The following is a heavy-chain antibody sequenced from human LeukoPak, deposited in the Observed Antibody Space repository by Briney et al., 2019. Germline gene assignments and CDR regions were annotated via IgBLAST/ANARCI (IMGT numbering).Heavy chain of an antibody. CDR2: ISSSSSTI. D-gene: IGHD3-9*01. Sequence: GGSLRLSCAASGFTFSSYSMNWVRQASGKGLEWVSYISSSSSTIYYADSVKGRFTISRDNAKNSLYLQMNSLRAEDTAVYYCAKDGGEYYDILTGYYPRLYYMDVWGKGTTVTISS. J-gene: IGHJ6*03. CDR3: AKDGGEYYDILTGYYPRLYYMDV. CDR1: GFTFSSYS. V-gene: IGHV3-48*01.